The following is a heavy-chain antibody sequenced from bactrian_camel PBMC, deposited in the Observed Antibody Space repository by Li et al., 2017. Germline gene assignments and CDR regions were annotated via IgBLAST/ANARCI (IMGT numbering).Heavy chain of an antibody. CDR2: IDPDGVST. Sequence: VQLVESGGGLVRPGGSLRLSCAASGFTFSSFTMSWVRQAPGKGLEWVSTIDPDGVSTYYADFVKGRFTISRDNAKNTMYLQLNSLKAEDTAMYYCAVGGRWAECSGSWSVPRQYSYWGQGTQVTVS. J-gene: IGHJ4*01. CDR1: GFTFSSFT. V-gene: IGHV3S40*01. CDR3: AVGGRWAECSGSWSVPRQYSY. D-gene: IGHD3*01.